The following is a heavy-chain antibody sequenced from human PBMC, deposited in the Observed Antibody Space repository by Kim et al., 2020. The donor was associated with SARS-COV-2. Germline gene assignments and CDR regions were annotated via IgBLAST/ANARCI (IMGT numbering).Heavy chain of an antibody. CDR2: IDPSDSYT. CDR3: ARRLAGWLHEQMGYYGMDV. CDR1: GYSFTSYW. J-gene: IGHJ6*02. Sequence: GESLKISCKGSGYSFTSYWISWVRQMPGKGLEWMGRIDPSDSYTNYSPSFQGHVTISADKSISTAYLQWSSLKASDTAMYYCARRLAGWLHEQMGYYGMDVWGQGTTVTVSS. V-gene: IGHV5-10-1*01. D-gene: IGHD5-18*01.